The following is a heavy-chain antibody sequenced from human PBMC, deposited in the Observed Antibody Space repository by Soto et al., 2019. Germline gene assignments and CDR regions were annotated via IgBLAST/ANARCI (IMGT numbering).Heavy chain of an antibody. V-gene: IGHV3-30*18. CDR2: ISYDGSEK. CDR1: GFSFSNYA. J-gene: IGHJ5*01. D-gene: IGHD3-22*01. Sequence: GGSLRLSCAASGFSFSNYAMHWVRQAPGKGPEWVAVISYDGSEKYYADSVKGRFTISRDNSKNTLDLQMNSLTTEDTALYYCAKDSRLYDNSGYSGYETWGRGTMVTVSS. CDR3: AKDSRLYDNSGYSGYET.